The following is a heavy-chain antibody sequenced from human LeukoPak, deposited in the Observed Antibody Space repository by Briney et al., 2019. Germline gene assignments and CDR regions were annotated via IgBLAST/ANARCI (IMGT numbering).Heavy chain of an antibody. V-gene: IGHV5-51*01. Sequence: GESLKISCKGSGYSFTSYWIGWVRQVPGRGLEWMGIIFPDGSHTVYSPSFHGRITISADRYTSTAYLHWSSLRASDTAMYYCAIHVIVVTTVPDASDIWGQGTMVTVSS. J-gene: IGHJ3*02. D-gene: IGHD2-21*02. CDR1: GYSFTSYW. CDR3: AIHVIVVTTVPDASDI. CDR2: IFPDGSHT.